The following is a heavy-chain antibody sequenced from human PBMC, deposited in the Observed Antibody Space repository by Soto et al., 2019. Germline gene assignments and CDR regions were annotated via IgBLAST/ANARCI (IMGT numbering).Heavy chain of an antibody. CDR1: GGSISSGDYY. J-gene: IGHJ5*02. V-gene: IGHV4-30-4*01. CDR3: ARDWGYSSSFGFGNWFDP. D-gene: IGHD6-6*01. Sequence: QVQLQESGPGLVKPSQTLSLTCTVSGGSISSGDYYWSWIRQPPGKGLEGIGYIYYSGSTYYNPSHKSRVTISVDTSKNQFSLKLSSVTAADTAVYYCARDWGYSSSFGFGNWFDPCGQGTLVTVSS. CDR2: IYYSGST.